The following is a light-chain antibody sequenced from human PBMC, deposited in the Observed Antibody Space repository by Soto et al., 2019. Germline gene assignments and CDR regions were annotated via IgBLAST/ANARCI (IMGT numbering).Light chain of an antibody. CDR2: GAS. CDR1: QSVSSSY. J-gene: IGKJ2*01. Sequence: EIVLTQFPGTLSLSPGERATLSCRASQSVSSSYLAWYQQKPGQAPRLLIYGASSRATGIPDRFSGSGSGTDFTLTISRLEPEDFAVDYCQQYGSSPPYTFGQGTKLEIK. CDR3: QQYGSSPPYT. V-gene: IGKV3-20*01.